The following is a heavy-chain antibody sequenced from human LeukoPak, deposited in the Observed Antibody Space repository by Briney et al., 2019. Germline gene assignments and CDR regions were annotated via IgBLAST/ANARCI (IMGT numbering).Heavy chain of an antibody. D-gene: IGHD7-27*01. CDR1: GGSISSSSYY. Sequence: SETLSLTCTVSGGSISSSSYYWGWIRQPPGKGLEWIGSIYYSGSTYYNPSLKSRVTISVDTSKNQFSLKLSSVTAADTAVYYCARRARPTGEFDYWGQGTLVTVSS. V-gene: IGHV4-39*01. CDR3: ARRARPTGEFDY. CDR2: IYYSGST. J-gene: IGHJ4*02.